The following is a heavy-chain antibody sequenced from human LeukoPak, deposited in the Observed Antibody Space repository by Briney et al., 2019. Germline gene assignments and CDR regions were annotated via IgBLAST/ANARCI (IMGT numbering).Heavy chain of an antibody. CDR2: INPNSGGT. V-gene: IGHV1-2*02. CDR3: ARVRRPGERGGTAIVA. CDR1: GYTFTGYY. D-gene: IGHD5-18*01. J-gene: IGHJ5*02. Sequence: ASVKVSCKASGYTFTGYYMHWVRQAPGQGLEWMGWINPNSGGTNYAQKFQGRVTMTRDTSISTAYMELSRLRSDDTAVYYCARVRRPGERGGTAIVAWGQGTLVTVSS.